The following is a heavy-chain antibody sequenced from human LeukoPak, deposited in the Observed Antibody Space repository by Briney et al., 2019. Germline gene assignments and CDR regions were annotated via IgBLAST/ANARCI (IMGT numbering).Heavy chain of an antibody. CDR1: GFTFSSYW. V-gene: IGHV3-74*01. Sequence: GGSLRLSCAASGFTFSSYWMHWVRQAPGKGLVWVSRINSDGSSTSYADSVKGRFTISRDNAKNTLYLQMNSLRAEDTAVYYCAGAVPNYYDIGAGLDYWGQGTLVTVSS. CDR3: AGAVPNYYDIGAGLDY. D-gene: IGHD3-22*01. J-gene: IGHJ4*02. CDR2: INSDGSST.